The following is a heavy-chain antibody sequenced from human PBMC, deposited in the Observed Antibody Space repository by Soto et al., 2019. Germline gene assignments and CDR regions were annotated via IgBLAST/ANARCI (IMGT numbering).Heavy chain of an antibody. Sequence: SVKVSCEASGYTFTSYGISWVRQAPGQGLEWMGGIIPIFGTANYAQKFQGRVTITADESTSTAYMELSSLRSEDTAVYYCARGLLCSSTSCYGGYYFDYWGQGTLVTVSS. V-gene: IGHV1-69*13. CDR3: ARGLLCSSTSCYGGYYFDY. D-gene: IGHD2-2*01. CDR2: IIPIFGTA. J-gene: IGHJ4*02. CDR1: GYTFTSYG.